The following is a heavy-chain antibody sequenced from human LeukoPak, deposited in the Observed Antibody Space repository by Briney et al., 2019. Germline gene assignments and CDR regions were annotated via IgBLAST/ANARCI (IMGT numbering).Heavy chain of an antibody. D-gene: IGHD3-16*01. J-gene: IGHJ3*02. CDR3: GRSLALDM. CDR1: VFTFTTYC. CDR2: ISSGSGTI. Sequence: PGGSLRISCAATVFTFTTYCVSQVRQAPGKGLEWVSYISSGSGTIYYADSVKGRFTITRDNAKNSLYLQMNSMRYQGTRLYYCGRSLALDMWGQGTMVSVSS. V-gene: IGHV3-48*02.